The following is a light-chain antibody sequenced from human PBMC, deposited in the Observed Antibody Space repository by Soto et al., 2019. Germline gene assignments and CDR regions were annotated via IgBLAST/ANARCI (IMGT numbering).Light chain of an antibody. CDR2: DAS. Sequence: DIPMTQSPSTLSASVGDRVTITCRASQSISSWLAWYQQKPGKAPKLLIYDASSLESGVPSRFSGSGSGTEFTLTISSLQPDDFATYYCQQYKSYSAGWTFGQGTKVEIK. V-gene: IGKV1-5*01. CDR3: QQYKSYSAGWT. J-gene: IGKJ1*01. CDR1: QSISSW.